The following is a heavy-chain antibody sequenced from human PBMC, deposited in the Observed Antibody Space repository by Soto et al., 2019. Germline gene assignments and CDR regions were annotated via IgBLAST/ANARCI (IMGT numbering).Heavy chain of an antibody. CDR1: GSSISSYY. D-gene: IGHD3-16*01. V-gene: IGHV4-59*01. CDR2: VYYTGST. Sequence: QVQLQESGPGLMTPSETLSLTCNVSGSSISSYYWSWIRQPPGKGLEWIGSVYYTGSTLYNPSLKSRVTISVDMSKKEFSLRLSSVIAADTAVYYCARTRMIESWIDSWCPGTPVTVSS. J-gene: IGHJ4*02. CDR3: ARTRMIESWIDS.